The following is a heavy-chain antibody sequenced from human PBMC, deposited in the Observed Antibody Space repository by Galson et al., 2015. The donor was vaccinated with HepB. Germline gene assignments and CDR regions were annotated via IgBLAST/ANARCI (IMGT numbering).Heavy chain of an antibody. J-gene: IGHJ4*02. D-gene: IGHD1-7*01. Sequence: SLRLSCATSGFNFNTYGMHWVRQAPGKGLEWVAVIWYDGSNKYYADSVKGRYTISRDNSRTTLYLQMNSLRADDTAVYYCARGGYLYYSGTYMGAYGGQGTLVTVSS. CDR1: GFNFNTYG. CDR2: IWYDGSNK. V-gene: IGHV3-33*01. CDR3: ARGGYLYYSGTYMGAY.